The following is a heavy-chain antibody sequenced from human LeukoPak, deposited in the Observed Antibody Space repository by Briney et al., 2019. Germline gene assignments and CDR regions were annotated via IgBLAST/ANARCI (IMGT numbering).Heavy chain of an antibody. Sequence: GGSLRLSCAASGFTFSSYSMNWVRQAPGKGLEWVSSISSSSSYIYYADSVKGRFTISRDNAENSLYLQMNSLRAEDTAVYYCARDPRGITGTTEYDYWGQGTLVTVSS. CDR2: ISSSSSYI. D-gene: IGHD1-7*01. CDR1: GFTFSSYS. CDR3: ARDPRGITGTTEYDY. V-gene: IGHV3-21*01. J-gene: IGHJ4*02.